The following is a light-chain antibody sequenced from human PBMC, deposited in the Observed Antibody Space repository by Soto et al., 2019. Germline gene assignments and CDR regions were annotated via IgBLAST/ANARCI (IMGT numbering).Light chain of an antibody. CDR2: DVS. CDR3: SSYTSSSTRV. J-gene: IGLJ2*01. Sequence: QSPLTQPASVSGTPGQSITISCTGTSSDVGGYNYVSWYQQHPGKAPKLMIYDVSNRPSGVSNRFSGSKSGNTASLTISGLQAEDEADYYCSSYTSSSTRVFGGGTKVTVL. V-gene: IGLV2-14*01. CDR1: SSDVGGYNY.